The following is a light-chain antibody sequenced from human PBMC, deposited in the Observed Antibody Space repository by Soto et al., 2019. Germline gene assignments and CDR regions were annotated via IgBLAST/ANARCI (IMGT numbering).Light chain of an antibody. V-gene: IGLV1-51*01. CDR2: DND. Sequence: QSVLTQPPSVSAAPGQKVTISCSGSSSNIGNNYVSWYQQLPGAALKLLIDDNDKRPSGIPDRFSGSKSGTSATLGITGLQTGDEADYFCGTWDSSLSVVVFGGGTQLTVL. CDR1: SSNIGNNY. CDR3: GTWDSSLSVVV. J-gene: IGLJ2*01.